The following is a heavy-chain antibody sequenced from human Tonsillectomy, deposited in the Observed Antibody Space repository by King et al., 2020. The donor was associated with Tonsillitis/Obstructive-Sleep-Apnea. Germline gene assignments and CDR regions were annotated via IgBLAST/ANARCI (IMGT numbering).Heavy chain of an antibody. V-gene: IGHV3-48*02. Sequence: VQLVESGGGLVQPGGSLRLSCAASGFTFSSYSMNWVRQAPGKGLEWVSYISGSSRTIYYADSVKGRFTISRDNAKNSLYLQMNSLRDEDTAVYYCARDRYSSSPSGAFDIWGQGTMVTVSS. CDR1: GFTFSSYS. CDR3: ARDRYSSSPSGAFDI. J-gene: IGHJ3*02. D-gene: IGHD6-6*01. CDR2: ISGSSRTI.